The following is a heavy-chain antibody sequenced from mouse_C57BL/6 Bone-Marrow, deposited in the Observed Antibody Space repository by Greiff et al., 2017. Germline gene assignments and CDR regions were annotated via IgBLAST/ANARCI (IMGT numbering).Heavy chain of an antibody. D-gene: IGHD1-1*01. CDR3: ARPPYYGSSWFAY. CDR1: GFTFSDYG. CDR2: ISSVSSTI. V-gene: IGHV5-17*01. Sequence: EVKLVESGGGLVKPGGSLKLSCAASGFTFSDYGMHWVRQAPEKGLEWVAYISSVSSTIYYADTVKGRFTISRDNAKNTLFLQMTSLRSEDTAMYYCARPPYYGSSWFAYWGQGTLVTVSA. J-gene: IGHJ3*01.